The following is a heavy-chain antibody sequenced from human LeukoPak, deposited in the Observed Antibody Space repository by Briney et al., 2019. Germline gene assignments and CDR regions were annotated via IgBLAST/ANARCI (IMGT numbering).Heavy chain of an antibody. J-gene: IGHJ4*02. CDR1: GGSISSSSYY. Sequence: SETLSLTCTVSGGSISSSSYYWGWIRQPPGKGPEWIGSIYYSGSTYYNPSLKSRVTISVDTSKNQFSLKLSSVTAADTAVYYCARGSAAGPDYWGQGTLVTVSS. D-gene: IGHD6-13*01. CDR3: ARGSAAGPDY. V-gene: IGHV4-39*07. CDR2: IYYSGST.